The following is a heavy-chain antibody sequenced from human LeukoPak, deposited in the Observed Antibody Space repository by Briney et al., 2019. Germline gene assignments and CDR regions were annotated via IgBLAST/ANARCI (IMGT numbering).Heavy chain of an antibody. V-gene: IGHV3-73*01. J-gene: IGHJ6*03. CDR3: TRHGRTGTGDTAMVYYMDV. CDR2: IRSKANSYAT. D-gene: IGHD5-18*01. CDR1: GFTFSGSD. Sequence: GGSLRLSCAASGFTFSGSDMHWVRQASGKGLEWVGRIRSKANSYATAYAASVKGRFTISRDDSENTAYLQMNSLKTEDTAVYYCTRHGRTGTGDTAMVYYMDVWGKGTTVTVSS.